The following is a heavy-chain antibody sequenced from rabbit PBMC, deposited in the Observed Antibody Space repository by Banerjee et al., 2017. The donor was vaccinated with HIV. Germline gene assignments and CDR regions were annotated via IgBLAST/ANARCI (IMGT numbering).Heavy chain of an antibody. CDR2: IYTDSDGT. D-gene: IGHD4-1*01. Sequence: QEQLEESGGDLVKPEGSLTITCTASGFSFSNKYVMCWVRQAPGKGLELIACIYTDSDGTWYASWVNGRFTITRSTSLNTVTLQMTSLTAADTATYFCARDLAGVIGWNFGLWGPGTLVTVS. CDR3: ARDLAGVIGWNFGL. V-gene: IGHV1S43*01. J-gene: IGHJ4*01. CDR1: GFSFSNKYV.